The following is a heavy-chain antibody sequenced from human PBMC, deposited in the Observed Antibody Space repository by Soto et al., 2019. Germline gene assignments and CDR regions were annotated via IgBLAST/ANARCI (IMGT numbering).Heavy chain of an antibody. Sequence: PSETLSLTCTVSGGSISSSSYYWGWIRQPPGKGLEWIGSIYYSGNTYYNPSLKSRVTISVDTSKNQFSLKLSSVTAADTAVYYCATALPVGWFDPWGQGTLVTVSS. V-gene: IGHV4-39*01. CDR2: IYYSGNT. CDR1: GGSISSSSYY. J-gene: IGHJ5*02. CDR3: ATALPVGWFDP.